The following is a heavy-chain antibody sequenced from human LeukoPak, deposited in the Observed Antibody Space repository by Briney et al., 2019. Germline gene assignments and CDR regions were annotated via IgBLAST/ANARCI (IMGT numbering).Heavy chain of an antibody. V-gene: IGHV3-7*01. J-gene: IGHJ4*02. D-gene: IGHD3-22*01. CDR3: ARSQHYYDSSGYYYFDY. Sequence: PGGSLRLSCAASGFTFSGYWMSWVRQAPGKGLEWVANIKQDGSEKYYVDSVKGRFTISRDNAKNSLYLQMNSLRAEDTAVYYCARSQHYYDSSGYYYFDYWGQGTLVTVSS. CDR1: GFTFSGYW. CDR2: IKQDGSEK.